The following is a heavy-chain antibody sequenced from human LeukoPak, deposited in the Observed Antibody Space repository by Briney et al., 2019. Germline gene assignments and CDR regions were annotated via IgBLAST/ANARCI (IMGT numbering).Heavy chain of an antibody. CDR1: GGSISSYY. Sequence: SETLSLTCTVSGGSISSYYWSWIRQPAGKGLEWIGRIYTSGSTNYNPSLKSRVTMSVDTSKNQFSLKLSSVTAADTAVYYCARVKRDTAMVTPRDYNYYYMDVWGKGTTVTVSS. J-gene: IGHJ6*03. D-gene: IGHD5-18*01. CDR2: IYTSGST. CDR3: ARVKRDTAMVTPRDYNYYYMDV. V-gene: IGHV4-4*07.